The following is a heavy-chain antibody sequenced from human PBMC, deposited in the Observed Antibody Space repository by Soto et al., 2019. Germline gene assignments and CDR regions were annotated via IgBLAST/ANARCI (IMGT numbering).Heavy chain of an antibody. CDR2: INQDGSEK. CDR1: GITFSTYW. Sequence: EVQLLQSGGGLDQPGGSLRLSCAASGITFSTYWMDWVRQTPGKGLEWVANINQDGSEKNNVDSVKGRFAIYRDNAKNSLYLRMSGLTAEDSAQYYCSGSLDSWGQGSLVIVSS. J-gene: IGHJ4*02. V-gene: IGHV3-7*01. CDR3: SGSLDS.